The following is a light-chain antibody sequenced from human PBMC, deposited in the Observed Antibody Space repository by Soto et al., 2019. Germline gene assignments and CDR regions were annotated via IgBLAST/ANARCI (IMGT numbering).Light chain of an antibody. CDR2: EVR. CDR3: SSYTSSSTWV. V-gene: IGLV2-14*01. Sequence: QSALTQPASVSGSPGQSITISCTGTSSDVGGYNYVSWYQQHPDKAPKLMIYEVRNRPSGVSNRFSGSKSGNTASLTISGLQAEDEADYYCSSYTSSSTWVFGGGTKLTVL. CDR1: SSDVGGYNY. J-gene: IGLJ3*02.